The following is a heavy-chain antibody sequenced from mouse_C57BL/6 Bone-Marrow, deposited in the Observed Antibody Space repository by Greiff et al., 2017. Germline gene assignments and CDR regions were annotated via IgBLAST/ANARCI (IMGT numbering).Heavy chain of an antibody. CDR2: ISSGGSCT. D-gene: IGHD1-1*01. CDR1: GFTFTSYG. V-gene: IGHV5-6*01. CDR3: ASDPVLLREAMDY. J-gene: IGHJ4*01. Sequence: EVQLVESGGDLVKPGGSLKLSCAASGFTFTSYGMSWVRQSPDQRLEWVATISSGGSCTYYPDSVKGRFTISRDKATNTPYLQMSSLKSEDTARDDCASDPVLLREAMDYWGQGTSVTVSS.